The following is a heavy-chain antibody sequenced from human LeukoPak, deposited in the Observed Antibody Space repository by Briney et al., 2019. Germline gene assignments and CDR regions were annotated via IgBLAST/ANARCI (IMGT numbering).Heavy chain of an antibody. CDR3: ARHGRMYCSSTSCYMSDA. D-gene: IGHD2-2*02. V-gene: IGHV4-59*08. CDR2: VFYSGNT. J-gene: IGHJ5*02. CDR1: GGSLTGYF. Sequence: SETLSLTCTVSGGSLTGYFWSWIRQPPGKGLEWLGYVFYSGNTRYNPSLESRVTTSADTSKNQFSLRLTSVTAADTAVYYCARHGRMYCSSTSCYMSDAWGQGTLVTVSS.